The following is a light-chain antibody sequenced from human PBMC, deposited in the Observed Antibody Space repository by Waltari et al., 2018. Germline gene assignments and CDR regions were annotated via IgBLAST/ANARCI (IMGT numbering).Light chain of an antibody. V-gene: IGKV4-1*01. CDR1: QSVLYSPNNKNY. Sequence: DIVMTQSPDSLAVSLGERATINCKSSQSVLYSPNNKNYLAWFQQKPGQPPKLLIYWASTRESGVPYRFIGSWSVTDFSLTISRLLAKDVAVYFCQQYYSPPYTFGQGTTLEIK. CDR2: WAS. J-gene: IGKJ2*01. CDR3: QQYYSPPYT.